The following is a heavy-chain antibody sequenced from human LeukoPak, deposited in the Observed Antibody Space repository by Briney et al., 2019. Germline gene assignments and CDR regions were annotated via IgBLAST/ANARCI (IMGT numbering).Heavy chain of an antibody. D-gene: IGHD1-7*01. CDR3: ARHNPTGTGTNWWFDP. J-gene: IGHJ5*02. Sequence: PSETLSLTCTVSGGSISSYYWSWIRQPPGKGLEWIGYIYYSGSTNYNPSLKSRVNISVDTSKNQFSLKLSSVPAADTAVYYCARHNPTGTGTNWWFDPWGQGTLVTVSS. V-gene: IGHV4-59*08. CDR2: IYYSGST. CDR1: GGSISSYY.